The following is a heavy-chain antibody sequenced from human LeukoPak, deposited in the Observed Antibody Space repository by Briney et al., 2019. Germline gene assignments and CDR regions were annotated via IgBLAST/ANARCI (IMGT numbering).Heavy chain of an antibody. CDR1: GYRFTGYW. V-gene: IGHV5-51*01. Sequence: GESLKISCKGSGYRFTGYWIGWVRQTPGKGLEWMGIIYPDNSNTRYSPSFQGQVTISADKSINAAYLHWSSLRASDTAIYYCASARGGDYYWWFDPWGQGTLVTVSS. CDR2: IYPDNSNT. CDR3: ASARGGDYYWWFDP. J-gene: IGHJ5*02. D-gene: IGHD2-21*01.